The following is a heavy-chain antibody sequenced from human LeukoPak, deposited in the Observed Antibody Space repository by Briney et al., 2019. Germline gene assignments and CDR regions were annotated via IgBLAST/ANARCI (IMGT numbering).Heavy chain of an antibody. CDR2: ISNSGDAT. V-gene: IGHV3-23*01. CDR1: GFSFSDAW. J-gene: IGHJ4*02. CDR3: AKAPPYTKYFDY. D-gene: IGHD1-1*01. Sequence: GGSLRLSCAASGFSFSDAWMNWVRQAPGKGLEWVSTISNSGDATFYADAVKGRFTISRDNSKNTLYLQMYSLRAEDTAIYYCAKAPPYTKYFDYWGQGTLLTVSS.